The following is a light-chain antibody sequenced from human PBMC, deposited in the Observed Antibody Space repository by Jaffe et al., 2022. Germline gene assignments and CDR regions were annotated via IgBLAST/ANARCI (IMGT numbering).Light chain of an antibody. J-gene: IGKJ5*01. V-gene: IGKV3-20*01. CDR3: QQYVNSPLVT. CDR2: DAS. Sequence: EIVLTQSPGTLSLSPGERATLSCRASQSVSSSYLAWYQQKPGQAPRLLIYDASSRATGIPDRFSGSGSGTDFTLTISRLEPEDFAVYYCQQYVNSPLVTFGQGTRLEIK. CDR1: QSVSSSY.